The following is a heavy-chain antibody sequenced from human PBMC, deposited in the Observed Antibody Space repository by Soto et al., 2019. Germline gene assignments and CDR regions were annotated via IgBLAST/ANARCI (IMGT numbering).Heavy chain of an antibody. Sequence: QVQLQESGPGLVQPSQTLSLTCTVSGGSISSGGYFWSWIRQHPGKGLEWIGSIYYSGSTYCNPSLESRITIAVDTSKNQFSLKLSSVTAADKAVYYCARGVAIWGQGTMVTVSS. D-gene: IGHD2-15*01. CDR2: IYYSGST. CDR3: ARGVAI. CDR1: GGSISSGGYF. V-gene: IGHV4-31*03. J-gene: IGHJ3*02.